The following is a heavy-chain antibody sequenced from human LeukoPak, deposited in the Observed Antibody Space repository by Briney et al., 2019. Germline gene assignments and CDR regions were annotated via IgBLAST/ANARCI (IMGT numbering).Heavy chain of an antibody. Sequence: PSQTLSLTCTVSGGSISSGSYYWSWIRQPAGKGLEWLGRIYTSGSTNYNPSLKSRVTISVDTSKNQFSLKLSSVTAADTAVYYCARDRSGWELIFDYWGQGTLVTVSS. CDR3: ARDRSGWELIFDY. CDR2: IYTSGST. CDR1: GGSISSGSYY. V-gene: IGHV4-61*02. J-gene: IGHJ4*02. D-gene: IGHD1-26*01.